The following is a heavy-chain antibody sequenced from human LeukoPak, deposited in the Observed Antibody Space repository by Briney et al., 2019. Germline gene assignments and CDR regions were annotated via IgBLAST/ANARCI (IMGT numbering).Heavy chain of an antibody. Sequence: SETLSLTCTVSGGSISSYYWSWLRQPPGKGLEWIGYIYYSGSTNYNPSLKSRVTISVDTSKNQFSLKLSSVTAADTAVYYCARHGYSGSYLNAFDIWGQGTTVTVSS. CDR1: GGSISSYY. D-gene: IGHD1-26*01. V-gene: IGHV4-59*08. CDR3: ARHGYSGSYLNAFDI. CDR2: IYYSGST. J-gene: IGHJ3*02.